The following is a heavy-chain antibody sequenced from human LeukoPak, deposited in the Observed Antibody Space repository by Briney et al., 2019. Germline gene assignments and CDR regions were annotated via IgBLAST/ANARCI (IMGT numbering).Heavy chain of an antibody. D-gene: IGHD1-1*01. CDR3: ARIRVSQLERRGPKTDYYYYGMDV. CDR2: ISAYNGNT. J-gene: IGHJ6*02. V-gene: IGHV1-18*01. CDR1: GYTFTSYG. Sequence: ASVKVSCKASGYTFTSYGISWVRQAPGQGLEWMGWISAYNGNTNYARKLQGRVTMTTDTSTSTAYMELRSLRSDDTAVYYCARIRVSQLERRGPKTDYYYYGMDVWGQGTTVTVSS.